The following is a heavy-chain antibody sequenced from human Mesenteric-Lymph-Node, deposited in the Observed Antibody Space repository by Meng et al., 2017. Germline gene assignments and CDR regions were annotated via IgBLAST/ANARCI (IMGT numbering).Heavy chain of an antibody. CDR1: GYTYTSYG. Sequence: ASVKVSCKASGYTYTSYGITWVRQAPGHGLEWMGWMNTYNGNAKYAQKFQGRVTMTTDTSTSTAYMELRSLRSDDTAMYYCATFYSSSGATATPDDHWGQGKLVTVSS. D-gene: IGHD3-10*01. V-gene: IGHV1-18*01. J-gene: IGHJ4*02. CDR3: ATFYSSSGATATPDDH. CDR2: MNTYNGNA.